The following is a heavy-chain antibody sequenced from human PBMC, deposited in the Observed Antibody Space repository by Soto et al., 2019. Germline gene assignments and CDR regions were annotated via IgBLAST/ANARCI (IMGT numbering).Heavy chain of an antibody. CDR2: INSDGSST. Sequence: GGSRRLSCAASGFTFSSYWMRWVRQAPGKGLVWVSRINSDGSSTSYADSVRGRFTISRDNAKNTLYLQMNSLRAEDTAVYYCAREPYDSSGFDYWGQGTLVTVSS. J-gene: IGHJ4*02. CDR3: AREPYDSSGFDY. D-gene: IGHD3-22*01. V-gene: IGHV3-74*01. CDR1: GFTFSSYW.